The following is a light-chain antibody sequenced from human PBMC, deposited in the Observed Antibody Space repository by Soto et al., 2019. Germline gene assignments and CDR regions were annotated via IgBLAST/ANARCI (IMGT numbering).Light chain of an antibody. CDR1: SSNIGSNF. CDR2: SSD. Sequence: QPVLAQPPSASGTPGQRVTISCSGSSSNIGSNFIYWYQQLPGTAPKLIIHSSDRRPSGVPDRFSGSKSGTSASLAISGLRSEDEADYYCAAWDDRLSGYVFGTGTKLTVL. CDR3: AAWDDRLSGYV. J-gene: IGLJ1*01. V-gene: IGLV1-47*01.